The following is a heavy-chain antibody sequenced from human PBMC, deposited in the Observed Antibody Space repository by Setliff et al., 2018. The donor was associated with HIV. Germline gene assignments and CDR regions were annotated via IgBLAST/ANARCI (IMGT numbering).Heavy chain of an antibody. CDR1: GFSVSNKY. Sequence: GGSLRLSCAASGFSVSNKYMTWVRQAPGKGLEWVSIIYSDDYTYYSDSVKGRFTISRDKSKNILYLQMDSLRAEDTAVYYCARRTYCGSTTCFDYLGQGTLVTVSS. V-gene: IGHV3-66*04. J-gene: IGHJ4*02. CDR2: IYSDDYT. D-gene: IGHD2-2*01. CDR3: ARRTYCGSTTCFDY.